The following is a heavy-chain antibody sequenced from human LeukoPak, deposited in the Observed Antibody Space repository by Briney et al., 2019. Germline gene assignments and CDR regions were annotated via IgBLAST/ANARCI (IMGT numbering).Heavy chain of an antibody. CDR1: GYSFTSYW. CDR2: IYPGDSDT. J-gene: IGHJ4*02. CDR3: ARQGPYSGRYLDY. D-gene: IGHD2-15*01. V-gene: IGHV5-51*01. Sequence: HGESLKISCKGSGYSFTSYWIGWVRQMPGKGLEWMGIIYPGDSDTRYSPSFEGQVTISADKSISTAYLQWSSLKASDTAMYYCARQGPYSGRYLDYWGQGTLVTVSS.